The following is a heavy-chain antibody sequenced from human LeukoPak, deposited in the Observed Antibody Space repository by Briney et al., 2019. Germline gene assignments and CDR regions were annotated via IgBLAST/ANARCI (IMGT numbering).Heavy chain of an antibody. CDR2: ISGGGGST. J-gene: IGHJ4*02. D-gene: IGHD3-22*01. CDR1: GFTFSSYA. CDR3: AKVKNYYYDSSGYDY. Sequence: PGGSLRLSCAASGFTFSSYAMSWVRQAPGKGLEWVSAISGGGGSTYYADSVKGRFTISRDNSKNTLYLQMNSLRAEDTAVYYCAKVKNYYYDSSGYDYWGQGTLVTVSS. V-gene: IGHV3-23*01.